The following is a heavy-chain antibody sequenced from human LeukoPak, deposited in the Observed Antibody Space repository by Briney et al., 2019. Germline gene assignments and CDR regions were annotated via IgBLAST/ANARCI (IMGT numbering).Heavy chain of an antibody. Sequence: ASVKVSCMASGYTFTNYDINWVRQATGQGLEWVGWRNPNSGRTGFAQKFQGRLTMTAGTSISTAYMKLSSLTSDDTAVYYCARGPVSTHGMDVWGQGTTVTVSS. D-gene: IGHD6-13*01. CDR1: GYTFTNYD. CDR2: RNPNSGRT. V-gene: IGHV1-8*01. J-gene: IGHJ6*02. CDR3: ARGPVSTHGMDV.